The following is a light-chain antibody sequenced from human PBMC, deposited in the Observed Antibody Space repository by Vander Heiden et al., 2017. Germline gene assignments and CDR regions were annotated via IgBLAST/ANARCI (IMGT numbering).Light chain of an antibody. CDR2: GAS. CDR3: QVYNNCPIT. V-gene: IGKV3-15*01. Sequence: EIVITQSPATLSVSTGERATLSCRASQSVSSNLAWYQQKPGQAPRLLIYGASTRATGIPARFSGSGSGTEFTLTISSLQSEDFAVYYCQVYNNCPITFGRWTKVDIK. CDR1: QSVSSN. J-gene: IGKJ4*01.